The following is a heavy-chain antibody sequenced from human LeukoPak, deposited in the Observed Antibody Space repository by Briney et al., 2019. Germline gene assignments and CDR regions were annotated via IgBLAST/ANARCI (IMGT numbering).Heavy chain of an antibody. D-gene: IGHD3-3*02. V-gene: IGHV3-21*01. CDR1: GFTFSSYS. CDR2: ISSSSSYI. CDR3: ARDRIFGVVIMSGFDY. Sequence: GGSLRLSCAASGFTFSSYSMNWVRQAPGKGLEWVSSISSSSSYIYYADSVKGRFTISRDNAKNSQYLQMNSLRAEDTAVYYCARDRIFGVVIMSGFDYWGQGTLVTVSS. J-gene: IGHJ4*02.